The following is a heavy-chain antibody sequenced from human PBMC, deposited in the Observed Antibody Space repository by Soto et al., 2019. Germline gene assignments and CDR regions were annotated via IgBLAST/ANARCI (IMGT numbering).Heavy chain of an antibody. Sequence: XETLSLTCTVSGCSIDYYYWSWIRQPPGKGLEWIGYISDSGSTKYNPSLRSRVTISVDTSKNQFSLHLSSVTAADTAVYYCARDSTSWFPYQDIDVWGQGTTVTVSS. CDR1: GCSIDYYY. CDR3: ARDSTSWFPYQDIDV. CDR2: ISDSGST. D-gene: IGHD2-2*01. J-gene: IGHJ6*02. V-gene: IGHV4-59*01.